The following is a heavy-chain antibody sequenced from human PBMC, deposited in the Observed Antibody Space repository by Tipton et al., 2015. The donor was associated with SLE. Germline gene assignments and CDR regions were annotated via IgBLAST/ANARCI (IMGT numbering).Heavy chain of an antibody. CDR1: GFTFSSYW. J-gene: IGHJ2*01. V-gene: IGHV3-74*01. Sequence: GSLRLSCAASGFTFSSYWMHWVRQAPGKGLVWVSRINSDGSSTSYADSVKGRFTISRDNAKNTLYLQVNSLRAEDTAVYYCARADWGSPWYFDLWGRGTRVTVSS. CDR2: INSDGSST. CDR3: ARADWGSPWYFDL. D-gene: IGHD7-27*01.